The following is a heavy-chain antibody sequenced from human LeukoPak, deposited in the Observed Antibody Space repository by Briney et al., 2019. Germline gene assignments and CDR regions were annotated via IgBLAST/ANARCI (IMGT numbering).Heavy chain of an antibody. CDR2: ISGTSDYI. D-gene: IGHD3-22*01. CDR1: GGSISSSYYY. CDR3: AKVDRGYYDSSGYYYVWYFDY. J-gene: IGHJ4*02. V-gene: IGHV3-21*01. Sequence: ETLSLTCTVSGGSISSSYYYWGWVRQAPGKGLEWVSSISGTSDYIFYADSLKGRFTISRDNSKNTLYLQMNSLRAEDTAVYYCAKVDRGYYDSSGYYYVWYFDYWGQGTLDTVSS.